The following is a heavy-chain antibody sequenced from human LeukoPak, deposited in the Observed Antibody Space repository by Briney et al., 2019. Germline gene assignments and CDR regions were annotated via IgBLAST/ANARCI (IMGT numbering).Heavy chain of an antibody. J-gene: IGHJ4*02. V-gene: IGHV3-30-3*01. CDR1: GFTFRNYV. CDR3: AGEGYYGSGSPPSLYFDY. Sequence: GGSLGLSCAASGFTFRNYVIHWVRQAPGKGLEWVAVTSSDLNVKLYADSVKGRFTISRDNSRSTLYLQMNSLRPEDTAIYYCAGEGYYGSGSPPSLYFDYWGQGTLVTVSS. D-gene: IGHD3-10*01. CDR2: TSSDLNVK.